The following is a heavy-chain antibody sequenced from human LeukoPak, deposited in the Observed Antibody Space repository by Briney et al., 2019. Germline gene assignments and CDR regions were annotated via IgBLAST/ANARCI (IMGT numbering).Heavy chain of an antibody. CDR3: ARERGGGSYRPDY. D-gene: IGHD3-16*02. CDR1: GGTFTSYA. J-gene: IGHJ4*02. Sequence: SVKVSCKASGGTFTSYAISWVRQAPGQGLEWMGGIIPIFGTANYAQKFQGRVTITADESTSKDFMELSSPRSEDAAVYYCARERGGGSYRPDYWGQGTLVTVSS. CDR2: IIPIFGTA. V-gene: IGHV1-69*13.